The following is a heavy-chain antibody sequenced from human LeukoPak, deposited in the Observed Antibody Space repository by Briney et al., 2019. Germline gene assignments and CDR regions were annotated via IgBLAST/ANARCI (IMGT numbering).Heavy chain of an antibody. CDR2: INPNSGGT. CDR1: GYTFTGYY. D-gene: IGHD4-17*01. J-gene: IGHJ4*02. CDR3: ARDEDYGIFVNVDY. Sequence: GASVKVSCKASGYTFTGYYMHWVRQAPGQGLEWMGWINPNSGGTNYAQKFQGRVTMTRDTSISTAYMALSRLRSDDTAVYYRARDEDYGIFVNVDYWGQGTLVTVSS. V-gene: IGHV1-2*02.